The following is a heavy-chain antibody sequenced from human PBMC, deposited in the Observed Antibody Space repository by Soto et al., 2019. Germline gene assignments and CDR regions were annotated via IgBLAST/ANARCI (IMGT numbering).Heavy chain of an antibody. CDR2: MSYSGSM. Sequence: QLQLQESGPGLVKPSETLSLTCTVSGVSISSTSYYWGWIRQSPGKGLEWIGSMSYSGSMYYNPSLKSRVTKSVDMPKKLFALKLSSVTAADTAVYYCARHAYVDNFDYWGQGTLVTVSS. CDR1: GVSISSTSYY. CDR3: ARHAYVDNFDY. J-gene: IGHJ4*02. D-gene: IGHD2-21*01. V-gene: IGHV4-39*01.